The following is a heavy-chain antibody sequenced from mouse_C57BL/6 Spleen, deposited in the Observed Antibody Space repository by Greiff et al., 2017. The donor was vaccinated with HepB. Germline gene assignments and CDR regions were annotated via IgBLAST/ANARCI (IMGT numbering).Heavy chain of an antibody. V-gene: IGHV5-6*02. CDR1: GFTFSSYG. CDR2: ISSGGSYT. CDR3: ARQNYSWYFDV. Sequence: EVKLVESGGDLVKPGGSLKLSCAASGFTFSSYGMSWVRQTPDKRLEWVATISSGGSYTYYPDSVKGRFTISRDNAKNTLYLQMSSLKSEDTAMYYCARQNYSWYFDVWGTGTTVTVSS. J-gene: IGHJ1*03. D-gene: IGHD2-12*01.